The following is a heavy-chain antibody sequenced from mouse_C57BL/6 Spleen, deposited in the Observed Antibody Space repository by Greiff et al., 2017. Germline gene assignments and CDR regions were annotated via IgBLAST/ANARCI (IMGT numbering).Heavy chain of an antibody. Sequence: QVQLQQSGAELARPGASVKLSCKASGYTFTSYGISWVKQRTGQGLEWIGEIYPRSGNTYYNEKFKGKATLTADKSSSTAYMELRSLTSEDSAVYFCASFRVVEDYAMDYWGQGTSVTVSS. CDR1: GYTFTSYG. V-gene: IGHV1-81*01. D-gene: IGHD1-1*01. CDR2: IYPRSGNT. J-gene: IGHJ4*01. CDR3: ASFRVVEDYAMDY.